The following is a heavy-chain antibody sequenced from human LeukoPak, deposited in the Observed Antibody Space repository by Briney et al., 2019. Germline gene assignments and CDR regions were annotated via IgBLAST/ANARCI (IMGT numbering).Heavy chain of an antibody. J-gene: IGHJ5*02. Sequence: KPGGSLRLSCAASGFTFSSYSMNWVRQAPGKGLEWVSSISSSSSYIYYADSVKGRFTISRDNAKNSLYLQMNSLRAEDTAVYYCARDRYDGSGHNWFDPWGQGTLVTVSS. D-gene: IGHD3-22*01. CDR1: GFTFSSYS. CDR3: ARDRYDGSGHNWFDP. V-gene: IGHV3-21*01. CDR2: ISSSSSYI.